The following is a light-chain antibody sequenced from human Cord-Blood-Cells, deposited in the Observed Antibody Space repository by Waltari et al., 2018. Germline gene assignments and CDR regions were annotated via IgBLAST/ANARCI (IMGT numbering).Light chain of an antibody. Sequence: EIVLTRSPATLSLSPGERATLSCRASQSVSSYLAWYQQKPGQAPRLLIYDASNRATGIPAGFSGSGSGTDFTLTISSLEPEDFAVYYCQQRSNWPPYTFGQGTKLEIK. CDR2: DAS. CDR3: QQRSNWPPYT. CDR1: QSVSSY. V-gene: IGKV3-11*01. J-gene: IGKJ2*01.